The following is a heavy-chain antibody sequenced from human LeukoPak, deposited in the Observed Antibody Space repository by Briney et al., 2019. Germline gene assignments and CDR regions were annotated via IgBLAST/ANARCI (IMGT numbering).Heavy chain of an antibody. V-gene: IGHV1-8*01. CDR1: GFTFTSYD. CDR2: MNPNSGNT. Sequence: GASVKVSCKASGFTFTSYDINWVRQATGQGLEWMGWMNPNSGNTGYAQKFQGRVTITRNTSISTAYMELSSLRSEDTAVYYCARALRYLDWLLPDYWGQGTLVTVSS. J-gene: IGHJ4*02. D-gene: IGHD3-9*01. CDR3: ARALRYLDWLLPDY.